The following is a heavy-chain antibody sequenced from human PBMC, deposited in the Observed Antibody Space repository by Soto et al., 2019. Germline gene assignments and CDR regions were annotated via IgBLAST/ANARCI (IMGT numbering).Heavy chain of an antibody. Sequence: ASVKVSCKASGYTLTSYDINWVRQATGQGLEWMGWMNPNSGNTGYAQKFQGRVTMTRNTSISTAYMELSSLRSEDTAVYYCARGYDFWSGYYFDYWGQGTLVTVSS. CDR3: ARGYDFWSGYYFDY. CDR2: MNPNSGNT. D-gene: IGHD3-3*01. CDR1: GYTLTSYD. V-gene: IGHV1-8*01. J-gene: IGHJ4*02.